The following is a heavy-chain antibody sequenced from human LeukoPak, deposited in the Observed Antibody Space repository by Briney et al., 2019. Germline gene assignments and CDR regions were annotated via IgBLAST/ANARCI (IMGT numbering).Heavy chain of an antibody. D-gene: IGHD6-13*01. CDR2: ISSSSSYI. Sequence: PGGSLRLSCAASGFTFSSYSMNWVRQAPGKGLEWVSSISSSSSYIYYADSVKGRFTISRDNAKNSLYLQMNSLRAEDTAVYYCARADPLAAAGEVDYWGQGILVTVSS. J-gene: IGHJ4*02. CDR3: ARADPLAAAGEVDY. V-gene: IGHV3-21*01. CDR1: GFTFSSYS.